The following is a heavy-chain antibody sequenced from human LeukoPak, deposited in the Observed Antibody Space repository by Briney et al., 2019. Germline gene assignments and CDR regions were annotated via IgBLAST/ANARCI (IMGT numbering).Heavy chain of an antibody. D-gene: IGHD6-6*01. CDR1: GFTFSSYA. CDR3: AKDLVEYSSSSEAFDI. J-gene: IGHJ4*02. V-gene: IGHV3-23*01. CDR2: ISGSGGST. Sequence: GGSLRLSCAASGFTFSSYAMSLVRQAPGKGLEWVSAISGSGGSTYYADSVKGRFTISRDNSKNTLYLQMNSLRAEDTAVYYCAKDLVEYSSSSEAFDIWGQGTLVTVSS.